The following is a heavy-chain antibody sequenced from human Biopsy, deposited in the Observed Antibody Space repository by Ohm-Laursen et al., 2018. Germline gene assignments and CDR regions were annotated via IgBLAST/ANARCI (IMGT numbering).Heavy chain of an antibody. J-gene: IGHJ6*02. V-gene: IGHV4-59*01. D-gene: IGHD3-16*01. CDR3: ARDLGIEGLQPYGMDV. Sequence: GTLSLTCTVSGDSISSYYWNWIRQSPGKGLEWIAYVSYSGRTKYSPSLNSRVTISLDTSKKQISLKLASVSAADTAIYYCARDLGIEGLQPYGMDVWGHGTTVTVSS. CDR2: VSYSGRT. CDR1: GDSISSYY.